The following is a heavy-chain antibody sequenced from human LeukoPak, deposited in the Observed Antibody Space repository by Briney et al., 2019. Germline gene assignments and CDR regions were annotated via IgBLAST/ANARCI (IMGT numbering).Heavy chain of an antibody. CDR1: NVSISSGSHY. Sequence: PSQTLSPSCTVSNVSISSGSHYWNWIRQPAGKGLEWIGRFYAGGRSNYNPSLRSRVTISVDTSKNQFSLRLSSVTATDTGVYYCASDHSGWLGLGYWGQGTLVSVSS. J-gene: IGHJ4*02. V-gene: IGHV4-61*02. CDR2: FYAGGRS. CDR3: ASDHSGWLGLGY. D-gene: IGHD6-19*01.